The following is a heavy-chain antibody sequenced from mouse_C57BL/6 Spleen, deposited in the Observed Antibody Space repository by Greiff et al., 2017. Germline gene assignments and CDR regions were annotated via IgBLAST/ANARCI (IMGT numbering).Heavy chain of an antibody. J-gene: IGHJ2*01. CDR2: IDPETGGT. V-gene: IGHV1-15*01. CDR3: TWAGVTTNYFDY. CDR1: GYTFTDYE. D-gene: IGHD2-2*01. Sequence: VQVVESGAELVRPGASVTLSCKASGYTFTDYEMHWVKQTPVNGLEWIGAIDPETGGTASNQKFKGKAILTADTSSSTAYMELRSLTSEDSAVYYCTWAGVTTNYFDYWGQGTTLTVSS.